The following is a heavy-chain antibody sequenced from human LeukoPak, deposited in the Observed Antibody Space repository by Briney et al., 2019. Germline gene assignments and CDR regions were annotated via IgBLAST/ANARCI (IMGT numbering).Heavy chain of an antibody. CDR2: ISGYNGNT. J-gene: IGHJ4*02. CDR1: GYTFTSYG. D-gene: IGHD1-26*01. V-gene: IGHV1-18*01. Sequence: GASVKVSCKASGYTFTSYGISWVRQAPGQGLEWMGWISGYNGNTIYAQKLQGRVSMTTDTSTSTAYMDLRSLRSDDTAVYYCARGRRKSGSRLGYYFDYWGQGTLVTVSS. CDR3: ARGRRKSGSRLGYYFDY.